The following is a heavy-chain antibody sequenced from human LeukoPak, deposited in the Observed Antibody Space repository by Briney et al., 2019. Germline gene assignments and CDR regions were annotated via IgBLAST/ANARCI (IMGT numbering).Heavy chain of an antibody. CDR3: ARVPIAAAGIRDPDYYYYYYMDV. D-gene: IGHD6-13*01. J-gene: IGHJ6*03. CDR2: ISAYNGNT. V-gene: IGHV1-18*01. Sequence: GASVKVSCKASGYTFTSYGISWVRQAPGQGLEWMGWISAYNGNTNYAQKLQGRVTMTTDTSTSTAYMELGSLRSDDTAVYYCARVPIAAAGIRDPDYYYYYYMDVWGKGTTVTVSS. CDR1: GYTFTSYG.